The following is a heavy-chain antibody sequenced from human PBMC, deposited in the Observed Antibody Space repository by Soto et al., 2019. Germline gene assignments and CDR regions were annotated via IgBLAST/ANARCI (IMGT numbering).Heavy chain of an antibody. CDR3: ARELGGHSAGAHYYFGMDV. D-gene: IGHD7-27*01. Sequence: QVQLVQSGAEVKKPGSSVKVSCMASGGTFRNYAIIWVRQAPGQGLEWMGGIIPVLGATRNAQKFQGRVTISADESTSTVYMEVSSLRSEDTAVYYCARELGGHSAGAHYYFGMDVWGQGTTVTVS. CDR2: IIPVLGAT. V-gene: IGHV1-69*01. CDR1: GGTFRNYA. J-gene: IGHJ6*02.